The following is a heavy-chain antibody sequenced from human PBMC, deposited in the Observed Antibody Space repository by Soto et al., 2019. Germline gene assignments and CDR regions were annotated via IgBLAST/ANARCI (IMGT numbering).Heavy chain of an antibody. Sequence: ASVKVSCKASGYTFSSYDIDWVRQATGQGLEWMGWMNPNSGNTGYAQKFQGRVTMTRNTSISTAYMELSSLRPEDTAVYYCARGPRRYSSSSFVDYSGQGTLVTVSS. V-gene: IGHV1-8*01. D-gene: IGHD6-6*01. J-gene: IGHJ4*02. CDR3: ARGPRRYSSSSFVDY. CDR1: GYTFSSYD. CDR2: MNPNSGNT.